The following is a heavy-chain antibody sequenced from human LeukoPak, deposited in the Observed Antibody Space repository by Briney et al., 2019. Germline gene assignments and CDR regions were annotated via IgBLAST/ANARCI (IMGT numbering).Heavy chain of an antibody. CDR3: AKWYYYDSSGYV. V-gene: IGHV3-23*01. Sequence: GGSLRLSCATSGFTFSTYAMSWVRQAPGKGLEWVSAVDSSGDSTYYADSVKGRFTISRDNSKNTLSLQMNSLRAEDTAVYYCAKWYYYDSSGYVWGQEPWSPSPQ. J-gene: IGHJ4*02. D-gene: IGHD3-22*01. CDR1: GFTFSTYA. CDR2: VDSSGDST.